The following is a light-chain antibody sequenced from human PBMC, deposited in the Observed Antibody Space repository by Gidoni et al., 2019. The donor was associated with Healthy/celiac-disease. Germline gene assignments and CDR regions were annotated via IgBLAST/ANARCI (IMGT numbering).Light chain of an antibody. CDR3: QQYGSSPGT. Sequence: EIVLTQSPGTLSLSPGERATLSCRASQSVSSSYLAWYQQNPGQAPRLLVYGSSSRATGIHDRCSCSASVTDFTLTISRLEPEDFAVYYCQQYGSSPGTFGQGTKLEIK. CDR1: QSVSSSY. J-gene: IGKJ2*01. CDR2: GSS. V-gene: IGKV3-20*01.